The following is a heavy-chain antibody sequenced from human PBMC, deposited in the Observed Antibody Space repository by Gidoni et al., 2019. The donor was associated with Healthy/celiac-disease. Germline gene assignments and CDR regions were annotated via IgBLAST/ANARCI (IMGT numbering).Heavy chain of an antibody. CDR3: ARDSNVDTAMVHDY. Sequence: EVQLVESGGGLVKPGGSLRLSCAASGFTFSSYSMNWVRQAPGKGLEWVSSISSSSSYIYYADSVKGRFTISRDNAKNSLYLQMNSLRAEDTAVYYCARDSNVDTAMVHDYWGQGTLVTVSS. CDR1: GFTFSSYS. CDR2: ISSSSSYI. D-gene: IGHD5-18*01. J-gene: IGHJ4*02. V-gene: IGHV3-21*01.